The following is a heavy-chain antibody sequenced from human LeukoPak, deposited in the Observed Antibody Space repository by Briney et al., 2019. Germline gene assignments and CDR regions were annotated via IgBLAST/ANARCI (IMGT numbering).Heavy chain of an antibody. CDR2: INNDGSTT. J-gene: IGHJ4*02. D-gene: IGHD6-19*01. Sequence: GGSLRLSCAASGFTLSGYWMSWVRQAPGKGLVWVSRINNDGSTTNYADSVRGRFTITRDNARNTVFLQMNSLRPEDTAMYFCATSSGWTVNWGQGALVTVSS. CDR1: GFTLSGYW. CDR3: ATSSGWTVN. V-gene: IGHV3-74*01.